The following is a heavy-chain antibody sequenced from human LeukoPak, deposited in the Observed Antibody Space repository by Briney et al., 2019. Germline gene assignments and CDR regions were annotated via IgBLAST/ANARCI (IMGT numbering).Heavy chain of an antibody. V-gene: IGHV3-30*19. CDR2: IWNDGSNK. J-gene: IGHJ4*02. Sequence: PGGSLRLSCAASGFTFSHYGMHWVRQAPGRGLEWVAVIWNDGSNKYYADSVKGRFTISRDNSKYTLYLQMNSLRAEDTAVYYCARDLGQFDRGHHDYWGQGTLVTVSS. CDR1: GFTFSHYG. CDR3: ARDLGQFDRGHHDY. D-gene: IGHD3-9*01.